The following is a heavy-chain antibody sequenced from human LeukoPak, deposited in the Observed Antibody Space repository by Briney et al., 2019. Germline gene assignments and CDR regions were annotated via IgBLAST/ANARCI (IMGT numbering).Heavy chain of an antibody. CDR1: GGSISSGGYY. CDR3: ARGYNADGIENY. V-gene: IGHV4-30-2*01. Sequence: SETLSLTCTVSGGSISSGGYYWRWIRQPPGKGLEWIGYIYHSGSTYYNPSLKSRVTISVDRSKNQFSLKLSSVTAADTAVYYCARGYNADGIENYWGQGTLVTVSS. J-gene: IGHJ4*02. CDR2: IYHSGST. D-gene: IGHD3-10*01.